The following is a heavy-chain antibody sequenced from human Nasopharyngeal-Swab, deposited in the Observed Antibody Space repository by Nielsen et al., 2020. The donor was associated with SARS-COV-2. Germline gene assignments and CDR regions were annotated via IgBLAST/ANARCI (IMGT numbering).Heavy chain of an antibody. J-gene: IGHJ4*02. Sequence: SETLSLTCAVSGGSISSGGYSWSWIRQPPGKGLEWIGYIYHSGSTYYNPSLKSRVTISVDTSKNQFSLKLSSVTAADTAVYYCARGNYYDSSGYSYYFDYWGQGTLVTVSS. D-gene: IGHD3-22*01. CDR1: GGSISSGGYS. V-gene: IGHV4-30-2*01. CDR2: IYHSGST. CDR3: ARGNYYDSSGYSYYFDY.